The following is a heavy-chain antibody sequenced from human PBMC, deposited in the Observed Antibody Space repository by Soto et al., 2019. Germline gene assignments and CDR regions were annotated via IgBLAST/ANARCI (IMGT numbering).Heavy chain of an antibody. V-gene: IGHV1-69*13. CDR1: GGTFSSYA. D-gene: IGHD3-22*01. J-gene: IGHJ4*02. Sequence: SVKVSCKASGGTFSSYAISWVRQAPGQGLEWMGGIIPIFGTANYAQKFQGRVTITADESTSIAYMELSSLRSEDTAVYYCARSHPYYDSSGYYFDYWGQGTLVTVSS. CDR2: IIPIFGTA. CDR3: ARSHPYYDSSGYYFDY.